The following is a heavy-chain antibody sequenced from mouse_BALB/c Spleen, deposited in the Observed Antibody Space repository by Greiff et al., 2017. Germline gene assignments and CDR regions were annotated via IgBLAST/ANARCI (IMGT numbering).Heavy chain of an antibody. J-gene: IGHJ3*01. D-gene: IGHD2-4*01. V-gene: IGHV2-9*02. CDR1: GFSLTSYG. CDR2: IWAGGST. Sequence: VQLQQSGPGLVAPSQSLSITCTVSGFSLTSYGVHWVRQPPGKGLEWLGVIWAGGSTNYNSALMSRLSISKDNSKSQVFLKMNSLQTDDTAMYYCARVREYDYDVAYWGQGTLVTVSA. CDR3: ARVREYDYDVAY.